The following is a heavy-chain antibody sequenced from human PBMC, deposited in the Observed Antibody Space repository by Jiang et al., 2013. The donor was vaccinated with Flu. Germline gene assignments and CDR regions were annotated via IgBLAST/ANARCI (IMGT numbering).Heavy chain of an antibody. J-gene: IGHJ4*02. CDR3: ARRIAAADQGDY. CDR2: IYPGDSDT. V-gene: IGHV5-51*01. CDR1: YW. Sequence: YWIGWARQMPGKGLEWMGIIYPGDSDTRYSPSFRGQVTISADKSISTAYLQWSSLKASDTAMYYCARRIAAADQGDYWGQGTLVTVSS. D-gene: IGHD6-13*01.